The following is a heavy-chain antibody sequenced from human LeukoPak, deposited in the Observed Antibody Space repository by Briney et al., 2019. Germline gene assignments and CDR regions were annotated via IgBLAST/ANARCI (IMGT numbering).Heavy chain of an antibody. CDR2: ISWNSGSI. V-gene: IGHV3-9*03. D-gene: IGHD4-17*01. J-gene: IGHJ3*02. CDR1: GFTFDDYA. Sequence: PGGSLRLSCAASGFTFDDYAMHWVRQPPGKGLEWVSGISWNSGSIGYADSVKGRFTISRDNAMNSLYLQMNSLRAEDMALYYCAKDILDGDYANDAFDIWGQGTMVTVSS. CDR3: AKDILDGDYANDAFDI.